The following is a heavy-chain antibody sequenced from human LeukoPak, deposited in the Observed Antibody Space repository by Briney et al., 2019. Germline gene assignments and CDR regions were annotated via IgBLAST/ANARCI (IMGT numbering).Heavy chain of an antibody. D-gene: IGHD3-22*01. Sequence: ASVKVSCKVSGYTLTELSMHWVRQAPGKGLEWMGGFDPEDGETIYAQKFQGRVTMTEDTSTDTAYMELSSLRSEDTAVYYCATDPGTYYYDSSGYSGDYWGQGTLVTVSS. J-gene: IGHJ4*02. CDR2: FDPEDGET. CDR1: GYTLTELS. CDR3: ATDPGTYYYDSSGYSGDY. V-gene: IGHV1-24*01.